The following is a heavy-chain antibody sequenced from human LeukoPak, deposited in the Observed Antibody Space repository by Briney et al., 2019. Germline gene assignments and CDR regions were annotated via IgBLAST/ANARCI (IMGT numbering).Heavy chain of an antibody. V-gene: IGHV3-9*01. D-gene: IGHD3-10*01. Sequence: GGSLRLSCVVSGFTFDDYAMHWVRQAPGKGLEWVSGITWNSGSIGYADSVKGRFTISRDNAKNSLYLQMNSLRPEDTALYYCAKDYGSGNYKSSTHNNYYYYGMDVWGQGTTVTVSS. CDR1: GFTFDDYA. CDR3: AKDYGSGNYKSSTHNNYYYYGMDV. J-gene: IGHJ6*02. CDR2: ITWNSGSI.